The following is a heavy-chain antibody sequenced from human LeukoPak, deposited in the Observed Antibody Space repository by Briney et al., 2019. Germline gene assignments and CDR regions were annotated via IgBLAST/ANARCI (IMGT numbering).Heavy chain of an antibody. D-gene: IGHD3-22*01. Sequence: PSETLSLTCTVSGGSISSSSYYWGWIRQPPGKGLEWIGSIYYSGSTYYNPSLKSRVTISVDTSKNQFSLKLSSVPAADTAVYYCARHDSSGYYYYYYGMDVWGQGTTVTASS. CDR3: ARHDSSGYYYYYYGMDV. V-gene: IGHV4-39*01. J-gene: IGHJ6*02. CDR2: IYYSGST. CDR1: GGSISSSSYY.